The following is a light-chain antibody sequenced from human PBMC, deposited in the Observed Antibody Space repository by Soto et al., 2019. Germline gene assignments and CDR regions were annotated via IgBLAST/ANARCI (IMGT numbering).Light chain of an antibody. J-gene: IGKJ4*01. Sequence: DIQMTQSPSTLCASVGDRCAITCRASQSISRWLEWYEQKPGKAPKVLXYDASSLESGVPSRFRGSGSGTEFTLTISSLQPDDFEADYCQQYNSYPLTFGGGTKVDIK. CDR3: QQYNSYPLT. CDR2: DAS. CDR1: QSISRW. V-gene: IGKV1-5*01.